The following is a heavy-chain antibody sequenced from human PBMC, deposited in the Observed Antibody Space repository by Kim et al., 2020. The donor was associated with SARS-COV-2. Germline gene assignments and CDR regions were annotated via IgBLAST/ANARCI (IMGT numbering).Heavy chain of an antibody. CDR3: ARNLYGTGTFEY. CDR2: T. J-gene: IGHJ4*02. D-gene: IGHD3-10*01. V-gene: IGHV1-8*01. Sequence: TGYAQKCQGEVTKTGDTAISTAYMGLSSLRSEDTAVYYCARNLYGTGTFEYWGQGTLVTVSS.